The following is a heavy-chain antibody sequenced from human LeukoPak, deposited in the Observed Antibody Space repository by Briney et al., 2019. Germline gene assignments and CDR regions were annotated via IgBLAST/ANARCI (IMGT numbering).Heavy chain of an antibody. CDR3: AKGAVYCTGTGCYFFDY. CDR2: IPYDGSDK. V-gene: IGHV3-30*18. Sequence: PGRSLRLSCAASGFTFSSYGMHWVRQAPGKGLEWVAVIPYDGSDKYYADSVKGRFTISRDNSKNTLYLQMNSLRTEDTAVYYCAKGAVYCTGTGCYFFDYWGQGTLVTVSS. CDR1: GFTFSSYG. J-gene: IGHJ4*02. D-gene: IGHD2-15*01.